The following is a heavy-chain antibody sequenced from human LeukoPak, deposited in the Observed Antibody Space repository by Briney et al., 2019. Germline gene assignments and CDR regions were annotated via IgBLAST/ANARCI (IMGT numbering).Heavy chain of an antibody. D-gene: IGHD3-3*01. CDR3: AKSPYYDFWSGSYYFDY. J-gene: IGHJ4*02. CDR2: ISGSGGST. Sequence: PGRSLRLSCAASGFTFDDYAMHWVRQAPGKGLEWVSGISGSGGSTYYADSVKGRFTISRDNSKNTLYLQMNSLRAEDTAVYYCAKSPYYDFWSGSYYFDYWGQGTLVTVSS. CDR1: GFTFDDYA. V-gene: IGHV3-23*01.